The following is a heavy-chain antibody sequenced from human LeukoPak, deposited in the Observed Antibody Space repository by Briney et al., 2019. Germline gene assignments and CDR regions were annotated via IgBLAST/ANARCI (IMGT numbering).Heavy chain of an antibody. CDR1: GYIFTNHG. CDR3: AREPGVAAAAVPFDY. CDR2: ISAYNGNT. V-gene: IGHV1-18*01. J-gene: IGHJ4*02. D-gene: IGHD6-19*01. Sequence: ASVKVSCKTSGYIFTNHGICWVRQAPGQGLEWMAWISAYNGNTEYSQNFQGRVTMTMDTSTSTAYMELKSLTADDTAIYYCAREPGVAAAAVPFDYWGQGTLVTVSS.